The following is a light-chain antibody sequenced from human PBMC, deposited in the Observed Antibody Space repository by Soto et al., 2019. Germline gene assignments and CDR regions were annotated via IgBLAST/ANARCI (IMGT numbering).Light chain of an antibody. CDR1: QSISMY. Sequence: DIHMTQSPSSLSASLGDRVTITFRASQSISMYLNWYQQKPGKAPKLLIYAASSLQSGVPSRFSGSGSGTDFTLTISSLQPEDFATYYCQQSYSTITFGQGTRLEI. CDR2: AAS. J-gene: IGKJ5*01. V-gene: IGKV1-39*01. CDR3: QQSYSTIT.